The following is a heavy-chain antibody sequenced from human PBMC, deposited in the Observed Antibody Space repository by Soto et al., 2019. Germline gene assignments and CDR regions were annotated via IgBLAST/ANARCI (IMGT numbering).Heavy chain of an antibody. V-gene: IGHV3-30-3*01. CDR2: ISYDGSNK. J-gene: IGHJ5*02. D-gene: IGHD3-16*01. CDR3: ARERDVWGSSGRKNWFDP. CDR1: GFTFSSYA. Sequence: QVQLVESGGGVVQPGRSLRLSCAASGFTFSSYAMHWVRQAPGKGLEWVAVISYDGSNKYYADSVKGRFTISRDNSKNTLYLQMNSLRAEDTAVYYCARERDVWGSSGRKNWFDPWGQGTLVTVSS.